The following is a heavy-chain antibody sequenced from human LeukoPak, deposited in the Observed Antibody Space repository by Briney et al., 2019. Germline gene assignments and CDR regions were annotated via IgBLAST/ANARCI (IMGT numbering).Heavy chain of an antibody. D-gene: IGHD3-22*01. CDR2: IYSGGST. Sequence: GGSLRLSCAASGFTVSSNYMSWVRQAPGKGLEWVSVIYSGGSTYYADSVKGRFTISRDNSKNTLYLQMNSLRAEDTAVYYCAREYYYDSSGYGDYWGQGTLVTVSS. CDR1: GFTVSSNY. V-gene: IGHV3-66*01. J-gene: IGHJ4*02. CDR3: AREYYYDSSGYGDY.